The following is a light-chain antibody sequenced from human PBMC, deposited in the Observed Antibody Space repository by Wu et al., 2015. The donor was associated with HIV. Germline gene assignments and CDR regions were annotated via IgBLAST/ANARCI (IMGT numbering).Light chain of an antibody. CDR2: AAS. CDR1: QVISSY. CDR3: QQYFTSVIT. V-gene: IGKV1-9*01. Sequence: DIQLTQSPSFLSASIGDRVTITCRASQVISSYLAWYQQKPGEAPKLLIYAASTLQTGVPSRFSGSGSGTDFILTISRLQPEDFATYYCQQYFTSVITFGPGTRLDMK. J-gene: IGKJ5*01.